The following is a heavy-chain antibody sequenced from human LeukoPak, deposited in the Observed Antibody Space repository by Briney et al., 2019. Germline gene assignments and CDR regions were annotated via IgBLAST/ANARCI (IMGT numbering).Heavy chain of an antibody. CDR1: GYTFTSYD. D-gene: IGHD3-16*01. CDR3: VRGQFLDYVWGSYCY. V-gene: IGHV1-8*01. Sequence: ASVKVSCKASGYTFTSYDINWVRQATGQGLEWMGWMNPNSGNTGYAQKFQGRVTMTRNTSISTAYMELSSLRSEDTAVYYCVRGQFLDYVWGSYCYWGQGTLVTVSS. J-gene: IGHJ4*02. CDR2: MNPNSGNT.